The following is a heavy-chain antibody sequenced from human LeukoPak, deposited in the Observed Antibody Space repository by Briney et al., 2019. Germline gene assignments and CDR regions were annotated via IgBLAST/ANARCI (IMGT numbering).Heavy chain of an antibody. CDR2: IYYSGST. J-gene: IGHJ5*02. D-gene: IGHD3-10*01. CDR1: GGSISSYY. V-gene: IGHV4-59*01. Sequence: PSQTLSLTCTVSGGSISSYYWSWIRQPPGKGLEWIGYIYYSGSTNYNPSLKSRVTISVDTSKNQFSLKLSSVTAADTAVYYCARGRDTETYYYGSGSYWFDPWGQGTLVTVSS. CDR3: ARGRDTETYYYGSGSYWFDP.